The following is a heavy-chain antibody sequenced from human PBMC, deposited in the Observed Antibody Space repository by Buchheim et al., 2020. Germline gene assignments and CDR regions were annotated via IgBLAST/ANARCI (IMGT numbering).Heavy chain of an antibody. V-gene: IGHV4-39*01. CDR3: ARHPDSGGYDGRDYMDV. CDR1: GGSISSSSYY. CDR2: IYYSGST. Sequence: QLQLQESGPGLVKPSETLSLTCTVSGGSISSSSYYWGWIRQPPGKGLEWIGSIYYSGSTYYNPSLKSRVTISVDTSKNQFSLKLSSVTAADTAVDYCARHPDSGGYDGRDYMDVWGKGTT. J-gene: IGHJ6*03. D-gene: IGHD5-12*01.